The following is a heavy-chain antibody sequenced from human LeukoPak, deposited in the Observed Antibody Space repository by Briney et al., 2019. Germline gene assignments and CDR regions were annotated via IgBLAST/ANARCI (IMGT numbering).Heavy chain of an antibody. CDR3: ARDAGGYGFYGDY. Sequence: GGSLRLSCAASGFTFSSYWMSWVRQAPGKGLEWVANIKQDGSEKNYVDSVKGRFTISRDKAKNSLYLQMNSLGAEDTAVYYCARDAGGYGFYGDYWGQGTLVTVSS. CDR1: GFTFSSYW. V-gene: IGHV3-7*01. CDR2: IKQDGSEK. D-gene: IGHD5-18*01. J-gene: IGHJ4*02.